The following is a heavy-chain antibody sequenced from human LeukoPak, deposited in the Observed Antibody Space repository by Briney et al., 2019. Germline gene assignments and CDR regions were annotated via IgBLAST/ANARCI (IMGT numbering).Heavy chain of an antibody. J-gene: IGHJ5*02. CDR2: IDITSNYK. CDR3: ARDRIPTTIEGWLDP. D-gene: IGHD2-2*01. CDR1: GFTFSSYA. V-gene: IGHV3-21*01. Sequence: GGSLRLSCAASGFTFSSYAMNWVRQAPGQGLEWVSSIDITSNYKYYADSVKGRFTISRDDAKNSLYLQMNSLRAEDTAVYYCARDRIPTTIEGWLDPWGQGTLVTVSS.